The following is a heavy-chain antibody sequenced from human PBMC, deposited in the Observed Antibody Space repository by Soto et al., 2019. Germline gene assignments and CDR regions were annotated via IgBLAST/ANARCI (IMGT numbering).Heavy chain of an antibody. V-gene: IGHV4-31*03. CDR3: ARGGPAEIDY. Sequence: QVQLQESGPGLVKPSQTLSLTCTVSGGSISSGGYYWSWIRQHPGKGLEWVGYIYYSGSTFYNPSLKSRVTISVDTSKNHFSLKLSSVTAADPAVYYCARGGPAEIDYWGQGTLVTVSS. CDR1: GGSISSGGYY. D-gene: IGHD2-2*01. CDR2: IYYSGST. J-gene: IGHJ4*02.